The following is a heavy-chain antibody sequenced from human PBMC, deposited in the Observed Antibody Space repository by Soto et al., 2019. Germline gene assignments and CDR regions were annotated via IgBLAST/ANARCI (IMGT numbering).Heavy chain of an antibody. D-gene: IGHD1-26*01. CDR1: GFTFSSYG. J-gene: IGHJ4*02. Sequence: QVQLVESGGGLVQPGRSLRLSCAASGFTFSSYGMHWVRQAPGKGLEWVAVISYDGSNKYYADSVKGRFTISRDNSKNTLYLLMNSLRAEDTAVYYCAKESGGAHFTPLFDYWGQGTLVTVSS. V-gene: IGHV3-30*18. CDR3: AKESGGAHFTPLFDY. CDR2: ISYDGSNK.